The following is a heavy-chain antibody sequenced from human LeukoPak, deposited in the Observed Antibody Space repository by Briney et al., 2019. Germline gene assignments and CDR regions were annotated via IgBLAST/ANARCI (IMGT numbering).Heavy chain of an antibody. D-gene: IGHD2-15*01. CDR3: AKGGIVVVVVATLDY. Sequence: GGSLRLSCAASGFTFSSYAMSWVCQAPGKGLEWVSAISGSGGSTYYADSVKGRFTISRDNSKNTLYLQMNSLRAEDTAVYYCAKGGIVVVVVATLDYWGQGTLVTVSS. CDR2: ISGSGGST. CDR1: GFTFSSYA. J-gene: IGHJ4*02. V-gene: IGHV3-23*01.